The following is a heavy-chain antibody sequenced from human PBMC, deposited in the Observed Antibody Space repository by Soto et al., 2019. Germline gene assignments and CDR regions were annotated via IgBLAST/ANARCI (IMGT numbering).Heavy chain of an antibody. D-gene: IGHD3-10*01. Sequence: QVQLHQWGAGLLKPSETLSLTCAVYGGSFSGYYWSWIRQPPGKGLEWIGEINHSGSTNYNPSLKSRVTISVDTSKNQFSLKLSSVTAADTAVYYCKRARRFGPQFDYWGQGTLVTVSS. CDR2: INHSGST. V-gene: IGHV4-34*01. CDR1: GGSFSGYY. J-gene: IGHJ4*02. CDR3: KRARRFGPQFDY.